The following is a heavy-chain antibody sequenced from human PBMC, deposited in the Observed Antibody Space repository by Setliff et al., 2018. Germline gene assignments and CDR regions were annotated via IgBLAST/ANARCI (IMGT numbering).Heavy chain of an antibody. CDR1: GYTFSDYG. CDR2: ISPYTGRT. D-gene: IGHD2-8*01. Sequence: GASVKVSCKASGYTFSDYGISWVRLAPGHGLEWMGWISPYTGRTFYAPQFQDRVIMTTDTSTNTAYLDLRSLRSDDTAVYYCARLVRYCSKTTCQTASGAELWGQGTLVTVSS. J-gene: IGHJ4*02. CDR3: ARLVRYCSKTTCQTASGAEL. V-gene: IGHV1-18*01.